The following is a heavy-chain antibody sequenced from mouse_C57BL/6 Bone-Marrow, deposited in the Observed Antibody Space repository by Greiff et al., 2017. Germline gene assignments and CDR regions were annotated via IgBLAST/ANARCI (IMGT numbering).Heavy chain of an antibody. CDR1: GYTFTSYW. V-gene: IGHV1-64*01. D-gene: IGHD1-1*01. J-gene: IGHJ4*01. CDR2: IHPNSGST. CDR3: ARGVYGYAMDY. Sequence: QVQLKQPGAELVKPGASVKLSCKASGYTFTSYWMHWVKQRPGQGLEWIGMIHPNSGSTNYNEKFKSKATLTVDKSSSTAYMQLSSLTSEDSAVYYCARGVYGYAMDYWGQGTSDTVSS.